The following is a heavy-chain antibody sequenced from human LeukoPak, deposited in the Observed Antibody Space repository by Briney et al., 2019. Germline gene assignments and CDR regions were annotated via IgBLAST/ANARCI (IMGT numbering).Heavy chain of an antibody. CDR3: ATISDLLFYFDS. J-gene: IGHJ4*02. CDR1: GFTVSSTY. Sequence: GGSLRLSCAASGFTVSSTYMSWVRQAPGRGLEWVSLIYTGGNTYYADSVKGRFTLSRDNSKNTVYLQMNSLRVEDTAMYYCATISDLLFYFDSWGQGTLVTVSS. V-gene: IGHV3-66*01. CDR2: IYTGGNT.